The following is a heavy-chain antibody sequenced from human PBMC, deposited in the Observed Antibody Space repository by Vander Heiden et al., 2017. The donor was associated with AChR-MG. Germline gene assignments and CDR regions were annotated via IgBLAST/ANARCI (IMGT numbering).Heavy chain of an antibody. V-gene: IGHV3-23*01. J-gene: IGHJ4*02. D-gene: IGHD1-26*01. Sequence: EVQLLESGGGLVQPGGSLRRSCAASGFTFSSYAMGWVRQAQGKGLEWVSAISGSGASTYYADSVKSRFTISRDNSKNTLYLQMNSLRAEDTAVYYCAKTGDRMVGATTSPYYFDYWGQGTLVTVSS. CDR1: GFTFSSYA. CDR3: AKTGDRMVGATTSPYYFDY. CDR2: ISGSGAST.